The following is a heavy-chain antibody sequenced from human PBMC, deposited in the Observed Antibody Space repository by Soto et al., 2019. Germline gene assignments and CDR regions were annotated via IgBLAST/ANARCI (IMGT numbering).Heavy chain of an antibody. CDR1: GYTFTGYY. Sequence: EASVKVSCKASGYTFTGYYMHWVRQAPGQGLEWMGWINPNSGGTNYAQKFQGWVTMTRDTSISTAYMELSRLRSDDTAVYYCARGSVVVPAAIDYYYYYYMDVWGKGTTVTSP. J-gene: IGHJ6*03. D-gene: IGHD2-2*01. CDR3: ARGSVVVPAAIDYYYYYYMDV. V-gene: IGHV1-2*04. CDR2: INPNSGGT.